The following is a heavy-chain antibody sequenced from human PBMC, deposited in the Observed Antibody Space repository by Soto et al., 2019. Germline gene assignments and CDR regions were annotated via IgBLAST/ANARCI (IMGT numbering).Heavy chain of an antibody. Sequence: GGSLRLSCAASGFIFSNYGMHWVRQAPGKGLEWVAVISYGGSDKKYAESVKGRFTIFRDNSENTLYLQMNSLRAEDTALYYCAKDVSRMAADYYFDYWGQGTLVTVSS. CDR1: GFIFSNYG. J-gene: IGHJ4*02. D-gene: IGHD6-13*01. V-gene: IGHV3-30*18. CDR2: ISYGGSDK. CDR3: AKDVSRMAADYYFDY.